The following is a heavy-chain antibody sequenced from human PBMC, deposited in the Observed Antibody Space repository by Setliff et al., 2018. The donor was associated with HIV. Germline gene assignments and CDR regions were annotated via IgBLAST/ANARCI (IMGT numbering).Heavy chain of an antibody. V-gene: IGHV3-11*04. Sequence: PGGSLRLSCAGSGSGGSGFTFSDYYMSWVRQAPGKGLEWLSYISSSGTTTYYADSVKGRFTISRDNAKNSVLLQMNSLRVEDTAVYYCANDLAEVVVINVWGQGTMVTVSS. CDR2: ISSSGTTT. D-gene: IGHD3-22*01. CDR3: ANDLAEVVVINV. CDR1: GFTFSDYY. J-gene: IGHJ3*01.